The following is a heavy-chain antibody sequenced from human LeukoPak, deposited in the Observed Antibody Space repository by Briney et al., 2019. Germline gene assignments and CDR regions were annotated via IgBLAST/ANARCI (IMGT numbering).Heavy chain of an antibody. CDR1: GFTFTYYD. D-gene: IGHD2-21*02. CDR2: ISHDGSNK. V-gene: IGHV3-30*04. J-gene: IGHJ3*01. Sequence: PGKSLRLSCAASGFTFTYYDFHWVRQAPGRGLEWVARISHDGSNKYFADSLKGRLTISRDNSKKTVYLQMSNLRLADTAVYYCARGYYYSSSGVWVDLWGQGTMVTVSS. CDR3: ARGYYYSSSGVWVDL.